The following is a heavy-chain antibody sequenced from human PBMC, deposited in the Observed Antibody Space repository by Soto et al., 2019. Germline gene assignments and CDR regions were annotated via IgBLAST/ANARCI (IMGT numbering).Heavy chain of an antibody. Sequence: QAGGSLRISSAASGFTFSSYWISWVRQAPGKGLEWVANIKQDGSEKYYVDSVKGRFTISRDNAKNSLYLQMNSLRAEDTAVYYCARAGPIAEMGYWGQGTLVTVSS. CDR3: ARAGPIAEMGY. J-gene: IGHJ4*02. CDR1: GFTFSSYW. D-gene: IGHD2-15*01. V-gene: IGHV3-7*01. CDR2: IKQDGSEK.